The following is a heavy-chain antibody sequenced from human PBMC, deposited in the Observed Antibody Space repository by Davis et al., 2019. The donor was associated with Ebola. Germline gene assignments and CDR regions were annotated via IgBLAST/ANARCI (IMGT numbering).Heavy chain of an antibody. CDR3: ARPVEILDYGMDV. CDR1: GFTFSSYA. Sequence: GESLKISCAASGFTFSSYAMHWVRQAPGKGLEWVAVISYDGSNKYYADSVKGRFTISRDNSKNTLYLQMNSLRAEDTAVYYCARPVEILDYGMDVWGKGTTVTVSS. D-gene: IGHD5-24*01. CDR2: ISYDGSNK. V-gene: IGHV3-30-3*01. J-gene: IGHJ6*04.